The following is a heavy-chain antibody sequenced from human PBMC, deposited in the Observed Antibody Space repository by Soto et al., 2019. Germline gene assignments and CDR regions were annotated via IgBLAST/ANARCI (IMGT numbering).Heavy chain of an antibody. CDR2: IYYSGST. CDR3: ARPGVTASSGPYFDY. D-gene: IGHD3-22*01. CDR1: GGSISSGGYY. J-gene: IGHJ4*02. Sequence: SETLSLTCTVSGGSISSGGYYWSWIRQHPGKGLEWIGYIYYSGSTYYNPSLKSRVTISVDTSKNQFSLKLSSVTAADTAVYYCARPGVTASSGPYFDYWGQGTLVTVSS. V-gene: IGHV4-39*01.